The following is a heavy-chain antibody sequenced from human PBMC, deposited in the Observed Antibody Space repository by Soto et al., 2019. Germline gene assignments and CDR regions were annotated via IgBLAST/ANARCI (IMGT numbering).Heavy chain of an antibody. J-gene: IGHJ4*02. Sequence: PGGSLRLSCAASGFTFSSYAMHWVRQAPGKGLEWVAVISYDGSNKYYADSVKGRFTISRDNSKNTLYLQTNSLRAEDTAVYYCASGEGPLTYYYDSSGYTLDYWGQGTLVTVSS. D-gene: IGHD3-22*01. CDR3: ASGEGPLTYYYDSSGYTLDY. V-gene: IGHV3-30-3*01. CDR2: ISYDGSNK. CDR1: GFTFSSYA.